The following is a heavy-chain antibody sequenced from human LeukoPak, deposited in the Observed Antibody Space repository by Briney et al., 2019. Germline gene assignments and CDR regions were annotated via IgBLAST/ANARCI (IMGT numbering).Heavy chain of an antibody. J-gene: IGHJ4*02. V-gene: IGHV1-2*02. CDR1: GYTFTGYY. CDR2: INPNSGGT. D-gene: IGHD3-22*01. CDR3: ARGSGYYSYYFDY. Sequence: GASVKVSCKASGYTFTGYYMHWVRQAPGQGLEWMGWINPNSGGTNYAQKFQGRVTMTRDTSISTAYMELSRLRPDDTAVYYCARGSGYYSYYFDYWGQGTLVTVSS.